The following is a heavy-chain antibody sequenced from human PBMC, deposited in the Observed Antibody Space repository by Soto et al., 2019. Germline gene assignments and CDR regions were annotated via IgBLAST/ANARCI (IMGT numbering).Heavy chain of an antibody. Sequence: SETLSLTCTVSGGSISSRSYYWGWIRQPPGKGLEWIGSIYYSGSTNYNPSLKSRVTISVDTSKNQFSLKLSSVTAADTAVYYCARVVGYSGYDSTGASWAIYYYYGMDVWGQGTTVTVSS. J-gene: IGHJ6*02. D-gene: IGHD5-12*01. CDR3: ARVVGYSGYDSTGASWAIYYYYGMDV. CDR2: IYYSGST. CDR1: GGSISSRSYY. V-gene: IGHV4-39*07.